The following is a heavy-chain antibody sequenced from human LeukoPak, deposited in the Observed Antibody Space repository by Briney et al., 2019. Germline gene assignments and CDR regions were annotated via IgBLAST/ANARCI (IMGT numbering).Heavy chain of an antibody. Sequence: GGPLRLSCTASAFTFSSHWMSWARQAPGKGLEWVTNIKQDGSEKYYVDSVQSRFTISRVKAQNSLYRKMNSLRAEDTAVYYCAVDIVVVVAAWDYMDVWGKGTTVTVSS. D-gene: IGHD2-15*01. J-gene: IGHJ6*03. CDR1: AFTFSSHW. CDR2: IKQDGSEK. V-gene: IGHV3-7*01. CDR3: AVDIVVVVAAWDYMDV.